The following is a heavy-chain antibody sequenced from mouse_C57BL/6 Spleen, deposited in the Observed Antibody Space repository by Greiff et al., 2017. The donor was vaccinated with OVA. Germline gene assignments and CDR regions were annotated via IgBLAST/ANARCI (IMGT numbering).Heavy chain of an antibody. CDR2: IHPSDSDT. D-gene: IGHD3-2*02. V-gene: IGHV1-74*01. Sequence: QVQLQQPGAELVKPGASVKVSCKASGYTFTSYWMHWVKQRPGQGLEWIGRIHPSDSDTNYNQKFKGKATLTVDKSSSTAYMQLISLTSEDSAVYYCSIQTAQAFYAMDYWGQGTSVTVSS. CDR3: SIQTAQAFYAMDY. CDR1: GYTFTSYW. J-gene: IGHJ4*01.